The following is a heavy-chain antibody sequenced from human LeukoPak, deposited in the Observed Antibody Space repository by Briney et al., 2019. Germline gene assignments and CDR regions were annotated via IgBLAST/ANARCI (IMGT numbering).Heavy chain of an antibody. CDR1: GGSISSSSYY. CDR3: ARLFWGLYYFDY. Sequence: SETLSLTCTVSGGSISSSSYYWGWIRQPPGKGLEWIGSIYYSGSTYYNPSLKSRVTISVDTSKNQFSLKLSSVTAADTAVYYCARLFWGLYYFDYWGQGTLVTVSS. V-gene: IGHV4-39*01. CDR2: IYYSGST. J-gene: IGHJ4*02. D-gene: IGHD7-27*01.